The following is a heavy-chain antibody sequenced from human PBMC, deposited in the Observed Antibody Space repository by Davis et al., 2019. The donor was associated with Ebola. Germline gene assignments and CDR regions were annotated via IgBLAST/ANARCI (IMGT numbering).Heavy chain of an antibody. CDR1: GYTFTSYG. D-gene: IGHD2-21*02. V-gene: IGHV1-18*01. CDR3: TRGYSPKCRTGDCVNDF. CDR2: NSAYNGNT. J-gene: IGHJ4*02. Sequence: ASVKVSCKASGYTFTSYGISWVRQAPGQGLEWMGWNSAYNGNTNYAQKLQGRVTMTTDTSTSTAYMELRSLRADDTAVYYCTRGYSPKCRTGDCVNDFWGQGTLVTVSS.